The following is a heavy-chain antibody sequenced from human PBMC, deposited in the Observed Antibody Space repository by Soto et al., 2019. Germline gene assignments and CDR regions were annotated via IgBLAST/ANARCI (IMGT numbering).Heavy chain of an antibody. Sequence: SETLSLTCAVSGYSISSGYYWGWIRQPPGKGLEWIGSIYHSGSTYYNPSLKSRVTISLDTSKNQFSLKLSSVTAADTAVYYCARVGGYGMDVWGQGPTVT. V-gene: IGHV4-38-2*01. CDR2: IYHSGST. D-gene: IGHD3-10*01. CDR1: GYSISSGYY. J-gene: IGHJ6*02. CDR3: ARVGGYGMDV.